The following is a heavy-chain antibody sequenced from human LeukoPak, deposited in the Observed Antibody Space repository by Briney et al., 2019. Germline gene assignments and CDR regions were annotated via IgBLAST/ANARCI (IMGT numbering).Heavy chain of an antibody. CDR2: MNPNNGNT. Sequence: ASVKVSCKASGYTFTSFDINWARQVTGQGLEWMGWMNPNNGNTGYAQKFQGRVTITRDTSITTAYMELGSLRSEDTAIYHCARGGAVAGDNWFDPWGQGTLVTVSS. J-gene: IGHJ5*02. CDR1: GYTFTSFD. D-gene: IGHD6-19*01. CDR3: ARGGAVAGDNWFDP. V-gene: IGHV1-8*03.